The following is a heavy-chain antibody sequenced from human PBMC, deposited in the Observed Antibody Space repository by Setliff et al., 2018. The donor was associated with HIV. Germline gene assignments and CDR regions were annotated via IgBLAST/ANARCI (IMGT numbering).Heavy chain of an antibody. D-gene: IGHD5-12*01. CDR2: IIPILGIA. Sequence: SVKVSCKASGYTFSNYGISWLRQAPGQGPEWMGWIIPILGIANYAQKFQGRVTITADKSTSTAYMELSSLRSEDTAVYYCAQGVRDGYNYADYWGQGTLVTVSS. CDR1: GYTFSNYG. CDR3: AQGVRDGYNYADY. J-gene: IGHJ4*02. V-gene: IGHV1-69*10.